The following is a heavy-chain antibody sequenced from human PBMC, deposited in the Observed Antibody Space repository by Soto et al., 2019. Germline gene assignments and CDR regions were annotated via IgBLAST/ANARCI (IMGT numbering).Heavy chain of an antibody. CDR1: GFTLSEYG. CDR3: ATSNYGERD. J-gene: IGHJ4*02. CDR2: VSGSGDST. V-gene: IGHV3-23*01. D-gene: IGHD3-10*01. Sequence: ELQVLESGGGLVQPGGSLRLTCAASGFTLSEYGTSWVRQAPGKGLEWVSFVSGSGDSTYYTDSVKGRLTISRDSSKNTVCLQMKSLRAEDTAVYYCATSNYGERDWGQGTLVTVSS.